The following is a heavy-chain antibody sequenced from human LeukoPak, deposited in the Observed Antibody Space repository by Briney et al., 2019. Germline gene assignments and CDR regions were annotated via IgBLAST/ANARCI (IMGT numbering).Heavy chain of an antibody. CDR2: IYGGGST. CDR3: AREALEWLRSGDVSYYFDY. V-gene: IGHV3-66*02. D-gene: IGHD5-12*01. CDR1: GFTFIGNN. J-gene: IGHJ4*02. Sequence: GGSRTLSWPASGFTFIGNNMTWVGQPPGKGLEGFPVIYGGGSTYYADSVKGRFTISRDNSKNTLYLQMNSLRAEDTAVYYCAREALEWLRSGDVSYYFDYWGQGTLVTVSS.